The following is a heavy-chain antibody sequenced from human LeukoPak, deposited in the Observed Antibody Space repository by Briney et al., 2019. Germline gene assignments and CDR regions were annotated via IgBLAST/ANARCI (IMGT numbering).Heavy chain of an antibody. CDR2: ISGGGDAT. V-gene: IGHV3-23*01. J-gene: IGHJ4*02. D-gene: IGHD3-10*01. CDR3: AKHGFGVFEGY. Sequence: GGSLRLSCAASDFSFITYAMSWVRQAPGKGLEWVSTISGGGDATYYADSVKGRFTISRDNSKNTLYLQMNSLRAEDTAVYYCAKHGFGVFEGYWGQGTLVTVSS. CDR1: DFSFITYA.